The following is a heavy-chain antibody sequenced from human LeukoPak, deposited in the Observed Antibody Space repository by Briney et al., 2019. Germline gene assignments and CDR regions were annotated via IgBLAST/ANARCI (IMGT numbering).Heavy chain of an antibody. J-gene: IGHJ4*02. CDR2: INSDGSTT. CDR3: ARGSAVTGVH. D-gene: IGHD1-14*01. V-gene: IGHV3-74*01. CDR1: GFTFSSYW. Sequence: TGGSLRLSCADSGFTFSSYWMHWVRQAPGKGLVWISRINSDGSTTNYADSVKGRFTISRGNAKNTLYLQMNSLRAEDTAMYYCARGSAVTGVHWGQGTLVTVSS.